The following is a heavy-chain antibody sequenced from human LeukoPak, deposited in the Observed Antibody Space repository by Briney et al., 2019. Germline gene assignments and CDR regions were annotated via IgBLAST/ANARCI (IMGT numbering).Heavy chain of an antibody. D-gene: IGHD2-15*01. V-gene: IGHV1-18*01. Sequence: ASVKVSCKTSGYTFTNYGISWVRQAPGQGLEWMGWISAYNGNTNYAQNLQGRVTMTTDTSTSTAFMDLRSLRSDDTAVYYCARVPIDGLGTPQTNDYWGQGTLVTVSS. CDR2: ISAYNGNT. CDR1: GYTFTNYG. CDR3: ARVPIDGLGTPQTNDY. J-gene: IGHJ4*02.